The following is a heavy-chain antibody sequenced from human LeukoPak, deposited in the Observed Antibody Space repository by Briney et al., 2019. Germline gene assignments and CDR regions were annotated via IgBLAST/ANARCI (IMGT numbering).Heavy chain of an antibody. CDR2: INPNSGGT. CDR3: ARDVGAFDI. V-gene: IGHV1-2*02. J-gene: IGHJ3*02. D-gene: IGHD1-26*01. CDR1: GYTFNNYG. Sequence: GASVKVSCKASGYTFNNYGISWVRQAPGKGLEWMGWINPNSGGTNYAQKFQGRVTMTRDTSISTAYMELSRLRSDDTAVYYCARDVGAFDIWGQGTMVTVSS.